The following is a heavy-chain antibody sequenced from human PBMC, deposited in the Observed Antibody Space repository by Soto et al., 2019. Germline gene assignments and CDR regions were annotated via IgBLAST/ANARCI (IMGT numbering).Heavy chain of an antibody. J-gene: IGHJ4*02. CDR1: GFTVNTNY. Sequence: GGSLRLSCAVSGFTVNTNYMSWVRQAPGKGPEWVSVIYIGGTTYYADSVKGRFTISRDNSKNTLYLQMNSLRAEDTAVYYCARGDGYNFWDNWGQGTLVTVSS. D-gene: IGHD5-12*01. CDR3: ARGDGYNFWDN. CDR2: IYIGGTT. V-gene: IGHV3-53*01.